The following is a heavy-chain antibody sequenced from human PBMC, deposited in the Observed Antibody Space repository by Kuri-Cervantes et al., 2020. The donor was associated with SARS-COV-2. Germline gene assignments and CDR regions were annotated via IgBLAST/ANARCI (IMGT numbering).Heavy chain of an antibody. V-gene: IGHV1-24*01. J-gene: IGHJ4*02. CDR3: ATAPKSRGYYYAPFYFDY. CDR1: GYTLTELS. CDR2: FDPEDGET. Sequence: ASVKVSCKVSGYTLTELSMHWVRQALGKGLEWMGGFDPEDGETIYAQKFQGRVTMTEDTSTDTAYMELSSLRSEDTAVYYCATAPKSRGYYYAPFYFDYWGQGTLVTVSS. D-gene: IGHD3-22*01.